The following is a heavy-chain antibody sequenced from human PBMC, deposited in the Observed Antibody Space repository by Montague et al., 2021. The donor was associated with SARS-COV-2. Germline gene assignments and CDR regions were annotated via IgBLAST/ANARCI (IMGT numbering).Heavy chain of an antibody. Sequence: SETLSLTCTVSGGSISTSSYYWGWIRQPPGKGLDWIGSIYDSGSTYYNPSLKSRVTISVDTSKNQFSLKLSSVTAADTAVYYCAMRGGALDAFDIWGQGTMVIVSS. D-gene: IGHD4-17*01. V-gene: IGHV4-39*01. CDR1: GGSISTSSYY. CDR2: IYDSGST. J-gene: IGHJ3*02. CDR3: AMRGGALDAFDI.